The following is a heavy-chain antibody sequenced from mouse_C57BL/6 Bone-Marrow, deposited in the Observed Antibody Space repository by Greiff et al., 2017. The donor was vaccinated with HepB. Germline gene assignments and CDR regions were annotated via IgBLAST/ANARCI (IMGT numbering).Heavy chain of an antibody. J-gene: IGHJ3*01. CDR2: INPSSGYT. D-gene: IGHD1-1*01. CDR1: GYTFTSYW. CDR3: ARPHYYGSSPAWFAY. Sequence: QVQLQQSGAELAKPGASVKLSCKASGYTFTSYWMHWVKQRPGQGLEWIGYINPSSGYTKYNQKFKGKSTLTVDKSSSTAYMQLSSLTSEDSAVYYCARPHYYGSSPAWFAYWGQGTLVTVSA. V-gene: IGHV1-7*01.